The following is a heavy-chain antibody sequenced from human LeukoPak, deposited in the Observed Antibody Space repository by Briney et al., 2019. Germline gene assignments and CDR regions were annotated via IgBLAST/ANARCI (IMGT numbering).Heavy chain of an antibody. CDR1: GFTFSSYN. Sequence: PGGSLRLSCAASGFTFSSYNMNWVRQAPGKGLEWVSFITGDSNTIYYADSMKGRFTVSRDNAENSLYLQMNSLSAEDTAVYYCARDRMGGSFDYWGQGTLVTVSS. CDR3: ARDRMGGSFDY. V-gene: IGHV3-48*01. J-gene: IGHJ4*02. D-gene: IGHD2-15*01. CDR2: ITGDSNTI.